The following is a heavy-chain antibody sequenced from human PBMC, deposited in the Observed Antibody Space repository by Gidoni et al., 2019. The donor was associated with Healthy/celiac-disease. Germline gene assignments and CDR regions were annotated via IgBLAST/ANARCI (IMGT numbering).Heavy chain of an antibody. J-gene: IGHJ4*02. Sequence: EVQLVESGGGLVKPGGSLRLSCSASGFPFSASDLYWFGQAPGKGLEWVSSISSSSSYRYYADSVKGRFTISRDNAKNSLYLQMNSLRAEDTAVYYCARGYCSGGSCYSALYYFDYWGQGTLVTVSS. D-gene: IGHD2-15*01. CDR3: ARGYCSGGSCYSALYYFDY. CDR1: GFPFSASD. CDR2: ISSSSSYR. V-gene: IGHV3-21*01.